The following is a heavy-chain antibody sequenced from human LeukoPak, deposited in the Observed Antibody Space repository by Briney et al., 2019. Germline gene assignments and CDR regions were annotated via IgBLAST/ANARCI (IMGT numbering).Heavy chain of an antibody. J-gene: IGHJ4*02. V-gene: IGHV4-39*01. D-gene: IGHD3-10*01. CDR3: ARILLWFGEID. CDR1: SGSISSSSYY. CDR2: IYYSGST. Sequence: SETLSLTCTVSSGSISSSSYYWGWIRQPPGKGLEWIGSIYYSGSTYYNPSLKSRVTISVDTSKNQFSLRLSSVTAADTAVYYCARILLWFGEIDWGQGTLVTVSS.